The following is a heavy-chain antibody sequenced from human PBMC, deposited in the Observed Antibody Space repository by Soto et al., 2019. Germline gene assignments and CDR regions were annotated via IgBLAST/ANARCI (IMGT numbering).Heavy chain of an antibody. V-gene: IGHV3-11*01. Sequence: GESLKISCAASGFTFSDYYMSWIRQAPGKGLEWVSYISSSGSTIYYADSVKGRFTISRDNAKNSLYLQMNSLRAEDTAVYYCAREGRYYYYMDVWGKGTTVTVSS. CDR2: ISSSGSTI. CDR1: GFTFSDYY. J-gene: IGHJ6*03. CDR3: AREGRYYYYMDV.